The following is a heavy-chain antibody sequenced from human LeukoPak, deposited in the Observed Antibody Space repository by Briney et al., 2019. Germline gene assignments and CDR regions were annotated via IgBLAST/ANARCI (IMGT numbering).Heavy chain of an antibody. CDR3: ARSLDYYYYYMDV. CDR2: IDYSGST. V-gene: IGHV4-61*05. J-gene: IGHJ6*03. Sequence: TSETLSLTCTVSGGSISSSSYYWGWIRQPPGKGLEWIGYIDYSGSTNYNPSLKSRVTISVDTSKNQFSLKLSSVTAADTAVYYCARSLDYYYYYMDVWGKGTTVTVSS. CDR1: GGSISSSSYY.